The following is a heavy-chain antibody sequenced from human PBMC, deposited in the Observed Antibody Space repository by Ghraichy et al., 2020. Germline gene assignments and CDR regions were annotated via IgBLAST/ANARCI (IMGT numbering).Heavy chain of an antibody. CDR1: GFTFSSYA. D-gene: IGHD3-22*01. CDR3: ARDDDSSGYYYLRVGY. V-gene: IGHV3-30-3*01. CDR2: ISYDGSNK. Sequence: GGSLRLSCAASGFTFSSYAMHWVRQAPGKGLEWVAVISYDGSNKYYADSVKGRFTISRDNSKNTLYLQMNSLRAEDTAVYYCARDDDSSGYYYLRVGYWGQGTLVTVSS. J-gene: IGHJ4*02.